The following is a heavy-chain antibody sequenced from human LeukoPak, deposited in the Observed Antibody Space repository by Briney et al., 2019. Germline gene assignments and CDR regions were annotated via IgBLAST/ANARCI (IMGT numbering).Heavy chain of an antibody. V-gene: IGHV3-33*01. J-gene: IGHJ6*03. Sequence: PGRSLRLSCAASGFTFSYYGMHWVRQAPGKGLEWVAFIRFDGSDKYYADSVKGRFTISRDNSKNSLYLQMNSLRAEDTAVYYCARVQQYYYYYMDVWGKGTTVTVSS. CDR3: ARVQQYYYYYMDV. CDR2: IRFDGSDK. CDR1: GFTFSYYG.